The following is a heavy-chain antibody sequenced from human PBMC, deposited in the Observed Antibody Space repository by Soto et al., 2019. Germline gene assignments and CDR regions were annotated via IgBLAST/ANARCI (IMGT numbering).Heavy chain of an antibody. J-gene: IGHJ4*02. CDR2: IYYSGNA. Sequence: SATLSLTCTVSGGSITSRSYYWGWIRQPPGKGLEWIGSIYYSGNAYYNPSLKSRVAVSVDTSKNQFSLKVTSVTATDTAVYYCARHKDTSSRYLLPDFWGQGTLVTVSS. CDR3: ARHKDTSSRYLLPDF. CDR1: GGSITSRSYY. D-gene: IGHD6-13*01. V-gene: IGHV4-39*01.